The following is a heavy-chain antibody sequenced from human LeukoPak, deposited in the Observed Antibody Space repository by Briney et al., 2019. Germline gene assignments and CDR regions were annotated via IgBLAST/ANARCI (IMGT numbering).Heavy chain of an antibody. CDR2: IWYDGGNK. D-gene: IGHD5-12*01. CDR3: AGKGYSGFQKYYMDV. J-gene: IGHJ6*03. Sequence: GGSLRLSCAASGFSFSSYGMHWVRQVPGKGLEWVALIWYDGGNKYYADSVKGRFTISRDNSKNTLYLQMNSLRDEDTAVYYCAGKGYSGFQKYYMDVWGKGTTVTVSS. V-gene: IGHV3-33*03. CDR1: GFSFSSYG.